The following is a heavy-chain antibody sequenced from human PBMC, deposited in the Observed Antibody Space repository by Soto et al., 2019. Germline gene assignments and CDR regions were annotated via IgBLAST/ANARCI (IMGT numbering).Heavy chain of an antibody. CDR1: GDSVSSNSAA. CDR3: ARDRSSSWLQTKNWFDP. CDR2: TYYRSKWYN. Sequence: LSLTCAISGDSVSSNSAAWNWIRQSPSRGLEWLGRTYYRSKWYNDYAVSVKSRITINPDTSKNQFSLQLNSVTPEDTAVYYCARDRSSSWLQTKNWFDPWGQGTLVTVSS. D-gene: IGHD6-13*01. V-gene: IGHV6-1*01. J-gene: IGHJ5*02.